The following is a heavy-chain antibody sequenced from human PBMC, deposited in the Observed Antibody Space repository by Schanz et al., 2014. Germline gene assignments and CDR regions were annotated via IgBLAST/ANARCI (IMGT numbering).Heavy chain of an antibody. Sequence: EVQLVESGGGVVQPGRSLRLSCAASGFTFSTHAMHWVRQAPGKGLEWVSLISDSGDTAYYADSVKGRFTISRDNSKNTLYLQMNSLRAEDTAVYFCAKIERNEDWGQGTLVTVSS. CDR1: GFTFSTHA. CDR3: AKIERNED. D-gene: IGHD1-1*01. CDR2: ISDSGDTA. J-gene: IGHJ4*02. V-gene: IGHV3-23*04.